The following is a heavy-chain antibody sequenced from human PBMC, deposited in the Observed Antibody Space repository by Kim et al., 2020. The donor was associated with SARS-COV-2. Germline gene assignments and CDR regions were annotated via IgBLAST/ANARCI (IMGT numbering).Heavy chain of an antibody. Sequence: GGSLRLSCAASGFTFDDYAMHWVRQAPGKGLEWVSGISWNSGSIGYADSVKGRFTISRDNAKNSLYLQMNSLRAEDTALYYCAKDILDTAMVMRIMDYWGQGTLVTVSS. CDR3: AKDILDTAMVMRIMDY. CDR2: ISWNSGSI. CDR1: GFTFDDYA. D-gene: IGHD5-18*01. J-gene: IGHJ4*02. V-gene: IGHV3-9*01.